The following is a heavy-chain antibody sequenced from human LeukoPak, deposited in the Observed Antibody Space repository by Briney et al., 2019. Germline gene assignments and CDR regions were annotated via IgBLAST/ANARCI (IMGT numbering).Heavy chain of an antibody. CDR2: IFYGGST. Sequence: SETLSLTCTVSGGSISTSNYYWGWIRQPPGKGLEWIGNIFYGGSTYYSPSLKSRVTISLDTSRNQFSLKLNSVTAADTAVYYCAKDRSIGTYYTFDHWGQGTLVTVSS. CDR3: AKDRSIGTYYTFDH. V-gene: IGHV4-39*07. D-gene: IGHD1-26*01. CDR1: GGSISTSNYY. J-gene: IGHJ4*02.